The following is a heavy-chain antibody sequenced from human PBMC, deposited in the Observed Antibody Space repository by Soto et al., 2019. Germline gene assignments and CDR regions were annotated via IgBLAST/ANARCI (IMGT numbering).Heavy chain of an antibody. V-gene: IGHV3-33*01. Sequence: QVQLVESGGGVVQPGRSLRLSCAASGFTFSSYGMHWVRQAPGKGLEWVAVIWFDGSNKYYADSVKGRFTISRDNSKNTLDLQMNSLRAEDTAVYYCARDRESSSTGWFDTWGQGTLVTVSS. CDR1: GFTFSSYG. D-gene: IGHD6-13*01. CDR2: IWFDGSNK. CDR3: ARDRESSSTGWFDT. J-gene: IGHJ5*02.